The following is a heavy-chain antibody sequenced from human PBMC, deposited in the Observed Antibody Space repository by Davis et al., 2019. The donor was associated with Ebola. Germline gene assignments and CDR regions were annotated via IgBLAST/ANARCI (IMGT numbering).Heavy chain of an antibody. D-gene: IGHD6-13*01. V-gene: IGHV4-4*02. Sequence: SETLSLTCAVSGGSISSSNWWSWLRQAPGKGLEWIGEFYHAGYFNYNPSLKSRVTISLDKSKNQFSLKLTSVTAADTAVYYCARDRDYSSSQHCFEPWGLGTLVTVSS. CDR3: ARDRDYSSSQHCFEP. J-gene: IGHJ5*02. CDR1: GGSISSSNW. CDR2: FYHAGYF.